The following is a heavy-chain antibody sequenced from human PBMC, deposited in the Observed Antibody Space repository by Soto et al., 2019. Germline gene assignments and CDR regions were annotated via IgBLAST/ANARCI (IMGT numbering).Heavy chain of an antibody. J-gene: IGHJ3*02. Sequence: SETLSLTCTVSGCSISSYYWSWIRQPPGKGLEWIGYIYYSGSTNYNPSLKSRVTISVDTSKNQFSLKLSSVTAADTAVYYCARRYGSFFDIWGQGTMVTVSS. CDR2: IYYSGST. D-gene: IGHD3-10*01. CDR3: ARRYGSFFDI. CDR1: GCSISSYY. V-gene: IGHV4-59*08.